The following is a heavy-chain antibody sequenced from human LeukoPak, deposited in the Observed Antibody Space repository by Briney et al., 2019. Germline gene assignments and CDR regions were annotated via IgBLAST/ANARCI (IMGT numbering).Heavy chain of an antibody. Sequence: PGGSLRLSCAASGFTFSSYEMNWVRQAPGKGLEWVSYISSSGSTIYYADSVKGRFTISRDNAENSLYLQMNSLRAEDTAVYYCARTYYDFWSGYTGMGHIDYWGQGTLVTVSS. CDR1: GFTFSSYE. V-gene: IGHV3-48*03. CDR3: ARTYYDFWSGYTGMGHIDY. J-gene: IGHJ4*02. D-gene: IGHD3-3*01. CDR2: ISSSGSTI.